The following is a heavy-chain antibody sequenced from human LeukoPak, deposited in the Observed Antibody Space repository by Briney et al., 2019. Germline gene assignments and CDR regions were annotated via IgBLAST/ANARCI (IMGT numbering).Heavy chain of an antibody. J-gene: IGHJ2*01. CDR2: ISGSGGST. CDR3: AKSPPEGSFGSWYFDL. Sequence: PGGSLRLSCAASGFTFSSYAMSWVRQAPGKGLEWVSAISGSGGSTYYADSVKGRFTISRDNSKNTLYLQMNSLRAEDTAVYYCAKSPPEGSFGSWYFDLWGRGTLVTVSS. D-gene: IGHD3-10*01. V-gene: IGHV3-23*01. CDR1: GFTFSSYA.